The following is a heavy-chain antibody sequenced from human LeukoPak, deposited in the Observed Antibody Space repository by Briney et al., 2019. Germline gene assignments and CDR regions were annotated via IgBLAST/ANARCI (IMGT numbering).Heavy chain of an antibody. J-gene: IGHJ4*02. D-gene: IGHD6-6*01. CDR1: GFTFSSYA. Sequence: PGGSLRLSCAASGFTFSSYAMHWVRQAPGKGLEWVAVIPYDGSNKYYADSVKGRFTISRDNSKNTLYLQMNSLRAEDTAVYYCARGGKTKTARPVDYWGEGTLVSVSS. CDR2: IPYDGSNK. V-gene: IGHV3-30-3*01. CDR3: ARGGKTKTARPVDY.